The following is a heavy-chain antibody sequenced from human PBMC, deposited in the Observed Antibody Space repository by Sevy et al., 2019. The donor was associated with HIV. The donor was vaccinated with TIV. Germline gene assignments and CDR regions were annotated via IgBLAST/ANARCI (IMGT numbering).Heavy chain of an antibody. CDR2: ISATGGGT. CDR3: AKTLQKLPFHPHYFDY. J-gene: IGHJ4*02. D-gene: IGHD2-21*02. CDR1: GFTLGSYT. Sequence: GGSLRLSCADSGFTLGSYTMNWVRQAPGKGLEWVASISATGGGTYYADSVKGRFTISRDVSKGILYLQMNSLTAEDTAIFYCAKTLQKLPFHPHYFDYWGQGTLVTVSS. V-gene: IGHV3-23*01.